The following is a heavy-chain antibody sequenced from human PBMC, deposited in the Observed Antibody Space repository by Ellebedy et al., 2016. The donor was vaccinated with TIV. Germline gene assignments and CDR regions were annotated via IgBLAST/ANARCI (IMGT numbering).Heavy chain of an antibody. CDR3: ARRYMDV. CDR1: GFTLNNYG. CDR2: IWYDGSNT. V-gene: IGHV3-33*01. J-gene: IGHJ6*03. Sequence: GGSLRLSXTASGFTLNNYGMHWVRQAPGKGLEWVALIWYDGSNTYYADSVKGRFTISRDNAKNSVYLQMNNLRAEDTAVYYCARRYMDVWGKGTTVTVSS.